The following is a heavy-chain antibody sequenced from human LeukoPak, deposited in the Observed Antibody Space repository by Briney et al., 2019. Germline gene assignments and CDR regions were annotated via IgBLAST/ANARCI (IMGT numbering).Heavy chain of an antibody. D-gene: IGHD6-13*01. CDR2: IIPIFGTA. V-gene: IGHV1-69*13. J-gene: IGHJ4*02. CDR1: GGTFSSYA. CDR3: ARGHQQQVRWVPFDY. Sequence: SVKVSCKASGGTFSSYAISWVRQAPGQGLEWMGGIIPIFGTANYAQKFQGRVTITADESTSTAYMELSSLRSEDTAVYYCARGHQQQVRWVPFDYWGQGTLVTVSS.